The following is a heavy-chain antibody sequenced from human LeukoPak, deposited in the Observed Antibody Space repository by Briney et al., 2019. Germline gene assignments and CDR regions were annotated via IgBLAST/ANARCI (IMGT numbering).Heavy chain of an antibody. CDR3: VRNFDSYNAFDI. V-gene: IGHV4-31*03. D-gene: IGHD3-22*01. Sequence: PSETLSLTCTVSGGSISIGGYYWSWIRQHPGKGLEWIGYNFYNGNTYYNPSLKSRLTISGDTSENQFSLKLSSVTAADTAVYYCVRNFDSYNAFDIWGQGTMVTVSS. CDR1: GGSISIGGYY. J-gene: IGHJ3*02. CDR2: NFYNGNT.